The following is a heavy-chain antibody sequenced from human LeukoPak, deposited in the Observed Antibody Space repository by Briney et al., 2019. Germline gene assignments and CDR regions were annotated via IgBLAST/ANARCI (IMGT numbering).Heavy chain of an antibody. V-gene: IGHV3-23*01. J-gene: IGHJ4*02. Sequence: PGGSLRLSCAASGFSFNTYAMSWVRQAPGKGLEWVSAISNTGGSTYYADSVKGRFTISRDNAKNSLYLQMNSLRAEDTAVYYCARDQPGAYYYDSSGYSLDYWGQGTLVTVSS. CDR2: ISNTGGST. CDR1: GFSFNTYA. D-gene: IGHD3-22*01. CDR3: ARDQPGAYYYDSSGYSLDY.